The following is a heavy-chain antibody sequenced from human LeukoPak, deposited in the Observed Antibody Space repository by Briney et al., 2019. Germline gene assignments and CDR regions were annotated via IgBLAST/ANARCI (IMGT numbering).Heavy chain of an antibody. CDR3: ARVMTVAGRENWFDP. J-gene: IGHJ5*02. CDR1: GFTFSAYS. Sequence: GGSLRLSCAASGFTFSAYSMNWVRQAPGKGLEWVSFISTSGSTIYYADSVRDRFTISRDNAKNSLHLEMISLRAEDTAVYYCARVMTVAGRENWFDPWGQGTLVTVSS. D-gene: IGHD6-19*01. CDR2: ISTSGSTI. V-gene: IGHV3-48*04.